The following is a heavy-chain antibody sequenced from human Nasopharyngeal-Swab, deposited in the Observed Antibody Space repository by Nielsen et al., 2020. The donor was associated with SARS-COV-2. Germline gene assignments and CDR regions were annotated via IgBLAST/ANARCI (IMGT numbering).Heavy chain of an antibody. CDR2: IYSGGST. D-gene: IGHD6-19*01. V-gene: IGHV3-66*01. CDR3: AREGSSGWVDY. CDR1: GFTVSSNY. Sequence: GVLKISCAASGFTVSSNYMSWVRQAPGKGLEWVSVIYSGGSTYYADSVKGRFTISRDNSKNTLYLQMNSLRAEDTAVYYCAREGSSGWVDYWGQGTLVTVSS. J-gene: IGHJ4*02.